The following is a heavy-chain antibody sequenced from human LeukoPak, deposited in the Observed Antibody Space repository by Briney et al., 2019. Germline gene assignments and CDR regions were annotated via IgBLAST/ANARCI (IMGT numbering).Heavy chain of an antibody. V-gene: IGHV4-39*07. CDR2: IYYSGST. J-gene: IGHJ5*02. Sequence: SETLSLTCTVSGGSISSSSYYWGWIRQPPGKGLEWIGSIYYSGSTYYNPSLKSRVTISVDTSKNQFSLKLSSVTAADTAVYYCARDHFLWFGEFRFSNWFDPWGQGTLVTVSS. CDR3: ARDHFLWFGEFRFSNWFDP. D-gene: IGHD3-10*01. CDR1: GGSISSSSYY.